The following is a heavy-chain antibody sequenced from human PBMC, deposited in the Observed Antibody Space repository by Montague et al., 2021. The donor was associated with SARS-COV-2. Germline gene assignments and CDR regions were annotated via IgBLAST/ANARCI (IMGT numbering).Heavy chain of an antibody. D-gene: IGHD6-13*01. J-gene: IGHJ5*02. CDR1: GGSISRYY. CDR3: ARDGDSSSWYWFDP. CDR2: MYYSGST. Sequence: SETLSLTCTVSGGSISRYYWSWIRQPPGKGLEWIGYMYYSGSTNYNPSLKSRVTLSVDTSKNQFSLKLSSVTAADTAVYYCARDGDSSSWYWFDPWGQGTLVTVSS. V-gene: IGHV4-59*13.